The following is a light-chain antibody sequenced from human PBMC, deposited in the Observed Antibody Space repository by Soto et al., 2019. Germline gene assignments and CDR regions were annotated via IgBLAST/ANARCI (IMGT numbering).Light chain of an antibody. Sequence: TQSPATLSVSVGDRVTITCQANQDMSNYLNWYQQRPGKAPKLLIYDASNLETGVPSRFSGSGSGTDFTFTISSLQPEDIATYYCHQYDNLPWTLGQGTKVDIK. CDR3: HQYDNLPWT. V-gene: IGKV1-33*01. CDR2: DAS. J-gene: IGKJ1*01. CDR1: QDMSNY.